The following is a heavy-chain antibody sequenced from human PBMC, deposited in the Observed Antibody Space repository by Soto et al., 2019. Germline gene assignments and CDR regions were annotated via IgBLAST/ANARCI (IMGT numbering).Heavy chain of an antibody. Sequence: GGSLRLSCAVSGFTFEDYAMHWVRQAPGKGLEWVSGISWDSRSVAYADSVKGRFTISRDNAENSLHLQMNSLRAGDTALYYCARDDIGAPNAFDMWGQGTMVTVSS. CDR1: GFTFEDYA. V-gene: IGHV3-9*01. D-gene: IGHD2-15*01. CDR2: ISWDSRSV. J-gene: IGHJ3*02. CDR3: ARDDIGAPNAFDM.